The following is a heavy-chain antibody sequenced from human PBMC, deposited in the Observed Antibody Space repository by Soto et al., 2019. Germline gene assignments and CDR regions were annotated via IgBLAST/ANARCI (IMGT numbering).Heavy chain of an antibody. V-gene: IGHV3-23*01. CDR3: AKAYGRFLEWPTYACGY. CDR1: GFTFSSYA. D-gene: IGHD3-3*01. Sequence: GGSLRLSCAASGFTFSSYAMSWVRQAPGKGLEWVSAISGSGGSTYYADSVKGRFTISRDNSKNTLYLQMNSLRAEDTAVYYCAKAYGRFLEWPTYACGYWGQGTLVTVSS. CDR2: ISGSGGST. J-gene: IGHJ4*02.